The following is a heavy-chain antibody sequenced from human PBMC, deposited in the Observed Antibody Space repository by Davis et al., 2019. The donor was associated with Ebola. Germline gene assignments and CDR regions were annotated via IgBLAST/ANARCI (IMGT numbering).Heavy chain of an antibody. CDR3: ARAPALRPYYFDY. CDR1: GDTFSSYA. V-gene: IGHV1-69*13. J-gene: IGHJ4*02. Sequence: SVKVSCKASGDTFSSYAISWVRQAPGQGLEWMGGIIPIFGTANYAQKFQGRVTITADESTSTAYMELSSLRSEDTAVYYCARAPALRPYYFDYWGQGTLVTVSS. CDR2: IIPIFGTA.